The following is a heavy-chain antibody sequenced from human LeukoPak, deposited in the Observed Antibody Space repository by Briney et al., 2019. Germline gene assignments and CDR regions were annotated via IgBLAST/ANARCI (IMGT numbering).Heavy chain of an antibody. CDR2: ISGSGGST. J-gene: IGHJ3*02. Sequence: PGGSLRLSCAASGFTFSIYAISWVRQAPGKGLEWVSAISGSGGSTYYADSVKGRFTISRDNSKNTLYLQMNSLRAEDTAVYYCAKDRVYYYDSSGNYAFDIWGQGTMVTVSS. CDR1: GFTFSIYA. CDR3: AKDRVYYYDSSGNYAFDI. V-gene: IGHV3-23*01. D-gene: IGHD3-22*01.